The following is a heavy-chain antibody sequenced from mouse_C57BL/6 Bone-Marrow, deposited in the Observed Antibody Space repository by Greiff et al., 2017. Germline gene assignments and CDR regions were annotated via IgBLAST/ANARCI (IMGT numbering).Heavy chain of an antibody. V-gene: IGHV7-3*01. J-gene: IGHJ3*01. D-gene: IGHD1-1*01. Sequence: EVKVEESGGGLVQPGGSLSLSCAASGFTFTDYYMSWVRQPPGKALEWLGFIRNKANGYTTEYSASVKGRFTISRDNSQSILYLQMNALRAEDSATYYCARYGSSYEAWFAYWGQGTLVTVSA. CDR1: GFTFTDYY. CDR3: ARYGSSYEAWFAY. CDR2: IRNKANGYTT.